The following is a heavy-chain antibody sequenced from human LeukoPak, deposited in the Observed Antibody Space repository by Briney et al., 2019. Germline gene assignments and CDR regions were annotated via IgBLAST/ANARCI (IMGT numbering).Heavy chain of an antibody. J-gene: IGHJ3*02. V-gene: IGHV3-21*01. CDR2: ISSTSSYI. D-gene: IGHD4-17*01. Sequence: GGSLRLSCAASGFTFSSYNMNWVRQAPGKGLEWAASISSTSSYIYYADSVKGRFTISRDNANNSLYLQMNSLRAEDTAVYYCASYGDCSDAFDIWGQGTMVTVSS. CDR3: ASYGDCSDAFDI. CDR1: GFTFSSYN.